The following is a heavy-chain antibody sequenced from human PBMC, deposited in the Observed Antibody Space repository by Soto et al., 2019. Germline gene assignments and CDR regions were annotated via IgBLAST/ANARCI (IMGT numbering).Heavy chain of an antibody. V-gene: IGHV4-30-4*01. Sequence: PSETLSLTCTVVGGSVSIGDYLWSWIRQRPGKGLEWIGYIHDSGNTYYNPSLKSRVTISLDTSKNQFSLKVTSMTAADTAVYFCARARGGDSGDYASLFDRWGQGNLVTVSS. CDR1: GGSVSIGDYL. CDR2: IHDSGNT. D-gene: IGHD4-17*01. J-gene: IGHJ5*02. CDR3: ARARGGDSGDYASLFDR.